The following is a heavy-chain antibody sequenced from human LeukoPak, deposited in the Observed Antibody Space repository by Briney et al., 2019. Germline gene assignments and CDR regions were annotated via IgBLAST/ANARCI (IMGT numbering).Heavy chain of an antibody. D-gene: IGHD2-21*01. CDR1: GYTFTSYG. Sequence: ASVKVSCKASGYTFTSYGISWVRQAPGQGLEWMGWISAYNGNTNYAQKLQGRVTMTTDTSTSTAYMELRSLRSDDTAVYYCANTLWWGDGGEYFQHWGQGTLVTVSS. V-gene: IGHV1-18*01. J-gene: IGHJ1*01. CDR2: ISAYNGNT. CDR3: ANTLWWGDGGEYFQH.